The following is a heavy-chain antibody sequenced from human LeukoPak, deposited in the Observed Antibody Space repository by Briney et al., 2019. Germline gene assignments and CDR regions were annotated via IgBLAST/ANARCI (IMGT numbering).Heavy chain of an antibody. CDR1: GFSLSTSGMC. Sequence: SGPALVKRTQTLTLTCTFSGFSLSTSGMCVRWIRQPPGKALEWLARIDWDDDKYYSTSLKTRLTISKDTSKNQVVLTMTNMDPVDTATCYCARIRYGDYEAHFVDYWGQGTLVTVSS. V-gene: IGHV2-70*11. CDR2: IDWDDDK. D-gene: IGHD4-17*01. CDR3: ARIRYGDYEAHFVDY. J-gene: IGHJ4*02.